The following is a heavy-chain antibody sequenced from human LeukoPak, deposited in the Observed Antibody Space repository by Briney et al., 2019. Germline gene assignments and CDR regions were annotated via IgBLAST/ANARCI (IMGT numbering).Heavy chain of an antibody. CDR1: GGSFSGYY. Sequence: PSETLSHTCAVYGGSFSGYYWSWIRQPPGKGLEWIGEINHSGSTNYNPSLKSRVTISVDTSKKQFSLKLSSVTAADTAVYYCARSRRVVPAGYMNGMDVWGQGTTVTVSS. J-gene: IGHJ6*02. CDR2: INHSGST. V-gene: IGHV4-34*01. D-gene: IGHD2-2*01. CDR3: ARSRRVVPAGYMNGMDV.